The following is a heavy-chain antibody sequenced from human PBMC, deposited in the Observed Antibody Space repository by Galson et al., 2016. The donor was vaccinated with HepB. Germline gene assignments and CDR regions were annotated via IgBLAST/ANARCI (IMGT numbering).Heavy chain of an antibody. Sequence: QSGAEVKKTGESLEISCKGSGYSFTNYWIGWVRQLPGKGREWMGIIYPGDSDTRYSPSFQGQVTISVDKSISTAYLQWSSLKASDTAMYYCARPGDYYDSGCYWESVFEIWGQGTLVTVSS. D-gene: IGHD3-22*01. CDR1: GYSFTNYW. J-gene: IGHJ3*02. CDR2: IYPGDSDT. CDR3: ARPGDYYDSGCYWESVFEI. V-gene: IGHV5-51*01.